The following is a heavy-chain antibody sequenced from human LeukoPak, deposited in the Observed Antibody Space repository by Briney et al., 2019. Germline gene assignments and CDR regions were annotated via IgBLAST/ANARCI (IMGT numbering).Heavy chain of an antibody. CDR3: ARGGYSFDY. CDR1: GFTFTQYW. Sequence: QPGGSLRLSCVASGFTFTQYWMTWVRQAPGKGLEWVARLRPDGSERNYVGSVEGRFTVFGDNAKSSLFLQMHSLRVEDTAVYYCARGGYSFDYLGQGTLVPVPS. J-gene: IGHJ4*02. V-gene: IGHV3-7*01. CDR2: LRPDGSER. D-gene: IGHD5-12*01.